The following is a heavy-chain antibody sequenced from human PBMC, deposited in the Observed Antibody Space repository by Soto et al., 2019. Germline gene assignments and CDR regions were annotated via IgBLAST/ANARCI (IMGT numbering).Heavy chain of an antibody. J-gene: IGHJ6*03. CDR2: INHSGST. CDR1: GGTFSGYY. Sequence: SETLSLTCAVYGGTFSGYYWSWIRQPPGKGLEWIGEINHSGSTNYNPSLKSRVTISVDTSKNQFSLKLSSVTAADTAVYYCARSRGYYYYYMDVWGKGTTVTVSS. CDR3: ARSRGYYYYYMDV. V-gene: IGHV4-34*01.